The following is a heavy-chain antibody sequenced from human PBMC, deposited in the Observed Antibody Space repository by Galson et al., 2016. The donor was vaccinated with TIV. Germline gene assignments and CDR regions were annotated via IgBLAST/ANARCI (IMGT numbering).Heavy chain of an antibody. CDR3: ARISGYYDSSGHYIPRSFDY. V-gene: IGHV2-70*11. D-gene: IGHD3-22*01. Sequence: PALVKPTQTLTLTCSFSGFSLNTDGMCVNWIRQPPGKALEWLARIDWDDDKSYTSSLKTRLTISKDTSKDQVVLTMTNVDPVDTATYYCARISGYYDSSGHYIPRSFDYWGQGTPVTVSS. CDR2: IDWDDDK. CDR1: GFSLNTDGMC. J-gene: IGHJ4*02.